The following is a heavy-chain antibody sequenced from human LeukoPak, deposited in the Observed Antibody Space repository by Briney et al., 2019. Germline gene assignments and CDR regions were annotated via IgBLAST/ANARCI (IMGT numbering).Heavy chain of an antibody. CDR3: AKDISGNYLAALDY. CDR1: GFTFDDYA. V-gene: IGHV3-9*01. Sequence: GRSLRLSCAASGFTFDDYAMRWVRQTPGKGLEWVSGISWNSDTTGYADSVKGRFTISRDNAKNSLYLQMNSLRGEDTALYYCAKDISGNYLAALDYWGQGTLVTVSS. D-gene: IGHD1-7*01. J-gene: IGHJ4*02. CDR2: ISWNSDTT.